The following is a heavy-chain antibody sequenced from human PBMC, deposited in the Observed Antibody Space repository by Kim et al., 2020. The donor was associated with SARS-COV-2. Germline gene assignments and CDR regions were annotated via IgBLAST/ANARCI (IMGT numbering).Heavy chain of an antibody. CDR2: ISHDGHI. CDR3: ARHVTRGWFNLDL. Sequence: SETLSLTCAVSGSSIGIHYYWAWVRQPPGRGLEWIGSISHDGHIYSNPSLQSRLAMSVDASKKPFFVNLTSVTAADTALYFCARHVTRGWFNLDLWGRGRLVTVSS. D-gene: IGHD6-19*01. CDR1: GSSIGIHYY. J-gene: IGHJ3*01. V-gene: IGHV4-38-2*01.